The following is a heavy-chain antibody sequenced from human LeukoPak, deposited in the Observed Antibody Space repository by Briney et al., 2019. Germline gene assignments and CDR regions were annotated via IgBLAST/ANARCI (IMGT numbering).Heavy chain of an antibody. D-gene: IGHD1-26*01. V-gene: IGHV4-4*08. CDR2: IYSSGST. CDR3: ARDQSGSYSLAEYFQH. CDR1: GDSISGFY. Sequence: SQTLSLTCTVSGDSISGFYWSWIRQPPGKGLEWIGRIYSSGSTNYNPSLKSRVTISVDTSKNHFSLKLSSVTAADTAVYYCARDQSGSYSLAEYFQHWGQGTLVTVSS. J-gene: IGHJ1*01.